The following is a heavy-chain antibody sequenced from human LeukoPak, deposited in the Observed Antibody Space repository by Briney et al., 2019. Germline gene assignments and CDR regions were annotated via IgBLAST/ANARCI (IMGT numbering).Heavy chain of an antibody. D-gene: IGHD2-8*01. CDR3: ARGVFGVYFDL. V-gene: IGHV4-59*11. CDR2: VENYVRT. Sequence: SETLSLTCTVSGGSISSHYWSWIRQPPGKGLEWIGYVENYVRTECIPSLQSRVTLSVDTSKNQFSLKLNSVTAADTAVYYCARGVFGVYFDLWGQGTLVTVSS. CDR1: GGSISSHY. J-gene: IGHJ4*02.